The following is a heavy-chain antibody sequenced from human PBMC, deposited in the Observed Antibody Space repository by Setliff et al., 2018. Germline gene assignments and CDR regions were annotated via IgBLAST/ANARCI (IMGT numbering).Heavy chain of an antibody. CDR2: ISPYNGKT. J-gene: IGHJ4*02. CDR3: ARGRDPAYYYDSGGYYWDY. Sequence: ASVKVSCKASGYIFNSYGIAWVRQAPGQGLEWMGWISPYNGKTNHAQNLQGRVAMTTDTSTSTAYMELRSLSSDDTAVYYCARGRDPAYYYDSGGYYWDYWGQGTLVTVSS. CDR1: GYIFNSYG. V-gene: IGHV1-18*01. D-gene: IGHD3-22*01.